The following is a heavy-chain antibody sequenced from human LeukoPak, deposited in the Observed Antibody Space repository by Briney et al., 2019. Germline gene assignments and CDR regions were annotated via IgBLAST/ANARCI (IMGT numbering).Heavy chain of an antibody. CDR3: ASSGWYGGTEYFQH. CDR1: GGSISSYY. D-gene: IGHD6-19*01. J-gene: IGHJ1*01. Sequence: SETLSLTCTVSGGSISSYYWGWIRQPPGKGLEWIGYIYYSGSTNYNPSLKSRVTISVDTSKNQFSLKLSSVTAADTAVYYCASSGWYGGTEYFQHWGQGTLVTVSS. CDR2: IYYSGST. V-gene: IGHV4-59*08.